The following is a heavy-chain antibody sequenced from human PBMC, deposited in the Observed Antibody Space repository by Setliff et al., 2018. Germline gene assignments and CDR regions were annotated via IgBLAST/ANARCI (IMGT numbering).Heavy chain of an antibody. CDR3: ARESVAATYNWFDP. CDR2: ISSSSSYI. CDR1: GFTFSSYS. V-gene: IGHV3-21*01. J-gene: IGHJ5*02. D-gene: IGHD2-15*01. Sequence: GGSLRLSCAASGFTFSSYSMNWVRQAPGKGLEWVSSISSSSSYIYYADSVKGRFTISRNNAKNSLYLQMNSLRAEDTAVYYCARESVAATYNWFDPWGQGTLVTVSS.